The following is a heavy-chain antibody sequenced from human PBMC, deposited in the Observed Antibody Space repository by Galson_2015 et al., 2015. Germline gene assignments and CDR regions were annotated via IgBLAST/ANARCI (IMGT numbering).Heavy chain of an antibody. J-gene: IGHJ4*02. D-gene: IGHD3-16*01. CDR1: RLSVSSTH. CDR2: IYRGGCI. CDR3: VRTWGH. Sequence: SMRLSCAASRLSVSSTHMPWVRQAPGKGLEGVAIIYRGGCIQYADPVKGRYSIPRDNSTNTLYLQMNGLRDEDTAVYYCVRTWGHWAQGSLVTVSS. V-gene: IGHV3-53*01.